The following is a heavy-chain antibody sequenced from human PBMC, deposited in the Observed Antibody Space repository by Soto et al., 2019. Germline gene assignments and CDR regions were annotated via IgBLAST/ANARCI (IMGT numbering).Heavy chain of an antibody. J-gene: IGHJ6*02. D-gene: IGHD2-2*01. V-gene: IGHV1-69*01. CDR3: AREDIVVVPTIGYYYYGMDV. CDR2: IIPIFGTA. CDR1: GGTISSYA. Sequence: QVQLVQSGAEVKKPGSSVKVSCKASGGTISSYAISWVRQAPGQGLEWMGGIIPIFGTANYAQKFQGRVTITADESTSTAYMELSSLRSEDTAVYYCAREDIVVVPTIGYYYYGMDVWGQGTTVTVSS.